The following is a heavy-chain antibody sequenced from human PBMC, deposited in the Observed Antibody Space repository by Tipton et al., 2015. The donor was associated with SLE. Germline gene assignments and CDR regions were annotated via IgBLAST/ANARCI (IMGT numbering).Heavy chain of an antibody. Sequence: SLRLSCAASGFTFSSYSMNWVRQAPGKGLEWVSYISSSSSTIYYADSVKGRFTISRDNAKNSLYLQMNSLRAEDTAVYYCARGGETYCTNGVCYHWTFLHSNYYYYMDVWGKGTTVTVSS. J-gene: IGHJ6*03. CDR2: ISSSSSTI. CDR3: ARGGETYCTNGVCYHWTFLHSNYYYYMDV. V-gene: IGHV3-48*04. D-gene: IGHD2-8*01. CDR1: GFTFSSYS.